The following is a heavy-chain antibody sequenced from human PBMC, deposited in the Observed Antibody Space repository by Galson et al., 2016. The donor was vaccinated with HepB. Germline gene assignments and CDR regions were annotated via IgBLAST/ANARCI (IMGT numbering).Heavy chain of an antibody. Sequence: SETLSLTCTVSRGSISTYYWNWIRQPPGQGPEWIGHIYYTGSTNYNPSLKSRANISVDTSKNQFSLNLSSVTAADTAVYYCARALRMVGASFDYWGQGFLVTVSS. CDR1: RGSISTYY. CDR3: ARALRMVGASFDY. CDR2: IYYTGST. V-gene: IGHV4-59*01. J-gene: IGHJ4*02. D-gene: IGHD1-26*01.